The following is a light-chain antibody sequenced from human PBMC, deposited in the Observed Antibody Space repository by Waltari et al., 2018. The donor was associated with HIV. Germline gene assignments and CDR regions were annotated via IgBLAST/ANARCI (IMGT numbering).Light chain of an antibody. J-gene: IGKJ1*01. CDR2: EVS. V-gene: IGKV2D-29*01. CDR3: MQTVQLSWT. CDR1: QSLLHSDGKTY. Sequence: EIVMTQTPLSLSVPPGQPASISCTSSQSLLHSDGKTYLYWYLQRPGQPPQPLMYEVSTRFAGVPDRFSGSGSGTDFTLRISRVEAEDVGVYYCMQTVQLSWTFGQGTKVQIK.